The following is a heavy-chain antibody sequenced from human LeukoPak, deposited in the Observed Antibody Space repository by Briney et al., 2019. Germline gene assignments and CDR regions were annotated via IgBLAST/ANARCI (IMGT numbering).Heavy chain of an antibody. CDR1: GGSIGSYY. J-gene: IGHJ2*01. CDR3: ARQSCSGGSCYPRPYWYFDL. V-gene: IGHV4-59*08. CDR2: IYYSGTT. Sequence: SETLSLTCTVSGGSIGSYYWSWIWQPPGKGLEWIGYIYYSGTTNYNPSLKSRVTISVDTSKNQFSLKLSSVTAADTAVYYCARQSCSGGSCYPRPYWYFDLWGRGTLVTVSS. D-gene: IGHD2-15*01.